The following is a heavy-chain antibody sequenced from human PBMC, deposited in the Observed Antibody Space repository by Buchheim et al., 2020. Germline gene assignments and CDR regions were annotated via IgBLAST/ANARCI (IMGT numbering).Heavy chain of an antibody. CDR2: ISGSGSTI. D-gene: IGHD6-19*01. Sequence: EVQLVESGGGLVQPGGSLRLSCAASGFTFSNYEMNWVRQAAGKGLEWVSYISGSGSTIYYADSVKGRFTISRDNARNSLYLQMHSLRAEDTAVYYCARFPSGWHNFDYWGQGTL. V-gene: IGHV3-48*03. J-gene: IGHJ4*02. CDR1: GFTFSNYE. CDR3: ARFPSGWHNFDY.